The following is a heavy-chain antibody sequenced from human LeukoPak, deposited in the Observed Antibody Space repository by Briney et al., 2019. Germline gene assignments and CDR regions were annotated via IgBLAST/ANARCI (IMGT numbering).Heavy chain of an antibody. Sequence: ASVRVSCKASGYSFRSYGITWVRQAPGQGLEWMGWIGANNGKTNFAQKFQGRVSMTTDTSTTTAHMELRSLRSDDTAVYYCASPNGENGDGVGYWGQGTLVTVSS. D-gene: IGHD4-17*01. CDR1: GYSFRSYG. CDR2: IGANNGKT. J-gene: IGHJ4*02. CDR3: ASPNGENGDGVGY. V-gene: IGHV1-18*01.